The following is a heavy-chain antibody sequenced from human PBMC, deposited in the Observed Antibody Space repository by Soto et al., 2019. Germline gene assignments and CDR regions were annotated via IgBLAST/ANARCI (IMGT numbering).Heavy chain of an antibody. Sequence: SVKVSCKASGGTFTYHTVSWVRQSPGQGLEWMGGIIPLSNITTYAQKFQGRVTITADESTSTAYLELRSLTSDDTAVYFCARDRCGSTSCYRWFDPWGQGTLVTVSS. CDR3: ARDRCGSTSCYRWFDP. CDR2: IIPLSNIT. D-gene: IGHD2-2*02. V-gene: IGHV1-69*13. CDR1: GGTFTYHT. J-gene: IGHJ5*02.